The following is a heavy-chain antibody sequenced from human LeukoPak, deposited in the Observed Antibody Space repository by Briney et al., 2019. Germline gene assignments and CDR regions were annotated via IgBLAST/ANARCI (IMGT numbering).Heavy chain of an antibody. J-gene: IGHJ4*02. D-gene: IGHD6-19*01. V-gene: IGHV3-9*01. CDR3: AKDPSGVAVYYFQF. Sequence: GGSLRLSCRASGFSVDSVFMNWVRQAPGKGLQWVASISWNSGTIAYGDSVKGRFTISRDNAKNSLYLQMHSLRSDDTAVYYCAKDPSGVAVYYFQFWGQGTLVTVSS. CDR1: GFSVDSVF. CDR2: ISWNSGTI.